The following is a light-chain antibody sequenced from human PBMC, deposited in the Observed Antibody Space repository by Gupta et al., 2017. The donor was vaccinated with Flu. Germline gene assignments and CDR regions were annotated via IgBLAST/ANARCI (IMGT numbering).Light chain of an antibody. V-gene: IGLV3-21*03. J-gene: IGLJ3*02. CDR1: NIGSES. CDR3: QVWDSSSDQWG. CDR2: DDT. Sequence: VLTPPPSVSVAPGKTARISSGGGNIGSESAHWYQQKPGPAPVLVVYDDTDRPSGIPERFSGSKSGNTATLTFSSVEAEDEADYCCQVWDSSSDQWGFGGGTKLTVL.